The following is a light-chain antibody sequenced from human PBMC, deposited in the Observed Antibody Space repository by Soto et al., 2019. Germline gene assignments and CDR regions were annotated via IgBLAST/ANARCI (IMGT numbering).Light chain of an antibody. CDR2: GAS. CDR3: QQYINWPRT. V-gene: IGKV3-20*01. CDR1: QSVSSIY. J-gene: IGKJ1*01. Sequence: EIVLTQSPGTLSLSPGERVTLSCRASQSVSSIYLAWYQQKPGQAPRLLIYGASSRATGIPDRFSGSGSGTEFTLTISSLQSEDFAVYYCQQYINWPRTFGQGTKVEIK.